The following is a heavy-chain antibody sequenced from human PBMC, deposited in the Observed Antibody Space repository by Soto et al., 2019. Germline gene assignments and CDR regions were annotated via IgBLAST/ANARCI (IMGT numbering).Heavy chain of an antibody. CDR2: IYYSGST. D-gene: IGHD6-19*01. CDR3: ARQAYSSGWYFDY. V-gene: IGHV4-39*01. Sequence: SETMCLTSTVSGGYIRSSSYYWGWIQQPPGKGLEWIGSIYYSGSTYYNPSLKSRVTISVDTSKNQFSLKLSSVTAADTAVYYCARQAYSSGWYFDYWGQGTLVTVSS. CDR1: GGYIRSSSYY. J-gene: IGHJ4*02.